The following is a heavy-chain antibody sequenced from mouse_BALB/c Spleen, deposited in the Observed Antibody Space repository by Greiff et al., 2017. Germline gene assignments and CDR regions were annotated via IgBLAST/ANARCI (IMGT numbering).Heavy chain of an antibody. V-gene: IGHV1S56*01. CDR2: IYPGNVNT. Sequence: QVQLQQSGPELVKPGASVRISCKASGYTFTSYYIHWVKQRPGQGLEWIGWIYPGNVNTKYNEKFKGKATLTADKSSSTAYMQLSSLTSEDSAVYFCARYDYDWYFDVWGAGTTVTVSS. D-gene: IGHD2-4*01. CDR3: ARYDYDWYFDV. CDR1: GYTFTSYY. J-gene: IGHJ1*01.